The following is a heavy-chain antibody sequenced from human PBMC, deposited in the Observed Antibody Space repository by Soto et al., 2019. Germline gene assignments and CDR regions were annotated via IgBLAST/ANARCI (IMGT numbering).Heavy chain of an antibody. V-gene: IGHV1-18*01. Sequence: QVHLVQSGAEVKKPGASVKVSCKASGYTFTTYGISWVRQAPGQGLEWMGWINAYNGNTNYAQKFQGRVTVTTDTSTSTAYMELRSLRSDDTSVYYCARLHSYFYSMDVWGKGTTVTVSS. CDR3: ARLHSYFYSMDV. J-gene: IGHJ6*03. CDR2: INAYNGNT. D-gene: IGHD4-4*01. CDR1: GYTFTTYG.